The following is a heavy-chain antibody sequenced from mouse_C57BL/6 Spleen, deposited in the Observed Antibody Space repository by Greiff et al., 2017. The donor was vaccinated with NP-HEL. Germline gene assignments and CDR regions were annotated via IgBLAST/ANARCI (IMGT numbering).Heavy chain of an antibody. D-gene: IGHD1-1*01. CDR1: GYAFSSSW. J-gene: IGHJ2*01. CDR2: IYPGDGDT. CDR3: ARCGTTVVATDYFDY. V-gene: IGHV1-82*01. Sequence: QVQLKQSGPELVKPGASVKISCKASGYAFSSSWMNWVKQRPGKGLEWIGRIYPGDGDTNYNGKFKGKATLTADKSSSTAYMQLSSLTSEDSAVYFCARCGTTVVATDYFDYWGQGTTLTVSS.